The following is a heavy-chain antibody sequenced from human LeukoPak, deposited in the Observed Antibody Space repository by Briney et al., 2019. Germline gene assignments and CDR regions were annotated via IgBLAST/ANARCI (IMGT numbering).Heavy chain of an antibody. CDR2: ISYDGSNK. D-gene: IGHD3-10*01. J-gene: IGHJ4*02. CDR1: GFTFSSYG. V-gene: IGHV3-30*18. Sequence: GGSLRLSCAASGFTFSSYGMHWVRQAPGKGLEWVAVISYDGSNKYYADSVKGRFTISRDNSKNRLYLQMNSLGAEDTAVYYCAKDFGSGRKWGQGTLVTVS. CDR3: AKDFGSGRK.